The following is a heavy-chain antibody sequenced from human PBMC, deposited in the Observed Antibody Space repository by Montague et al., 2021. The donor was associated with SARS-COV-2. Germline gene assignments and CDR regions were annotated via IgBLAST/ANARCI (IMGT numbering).Heavy chain of an antibody. CDR3: ARDFGGYGETDN. Sequence: SQTLSLACTVSGGSIDSGGFFWSWIRQHPGKGLEWIGYIYYSGNTYYNPSLKSRVTISVDTPKNQFSLKLSSVTAEDTALYYCARDFGGYGETDNWGQGTLVTVSS. CDR2: IYYSGNT. V-gene: IGHV4-31*03. CDR1: GGSIDSGGFF. J-gene: IGHJ4*02. D-gene: IGHD4-17*01.